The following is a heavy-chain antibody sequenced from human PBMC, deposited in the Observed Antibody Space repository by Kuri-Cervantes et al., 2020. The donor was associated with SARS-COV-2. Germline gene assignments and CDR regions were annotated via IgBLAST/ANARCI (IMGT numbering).Heavy chain of an antibody. Sequence: ASVKVSCKASGYTFTSYGISWVRQAPGKGLEWMGGFDPEDGETIYAQKFQGRVTMTEDTSTDTAYMELSSLRSEDTAVYYCARGRGGELFCWGQGTLVTVSS. J-gene: IGHJ4*02. CDR2: FDPEDGET. D-gene: IGHD3-10*01. CDR1: GYTFTSYG. V-gene: IGHV1-24*01. CDR3: ARGRGGELFC.